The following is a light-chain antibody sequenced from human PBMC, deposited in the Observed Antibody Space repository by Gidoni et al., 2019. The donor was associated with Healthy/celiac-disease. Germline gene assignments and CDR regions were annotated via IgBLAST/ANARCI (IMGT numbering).Light chain of an antibody. Sequence: DIVMTQSPLSLPVTPGEPASISCRSSQSLLHSNGYNYCDWYLQKPGQSPQLLIYLGSNRASGVPDRFSGIGSGTDFTLKISRVEAEDVGVYYCRQALQSLTFGGGTKVEIK. CDR1: QSLLHSNGYNY. V-gene: IGKV2-28*01. CDR2: LGS. J-gene: IGKJ4*01. CDR3: RQALQSLT.